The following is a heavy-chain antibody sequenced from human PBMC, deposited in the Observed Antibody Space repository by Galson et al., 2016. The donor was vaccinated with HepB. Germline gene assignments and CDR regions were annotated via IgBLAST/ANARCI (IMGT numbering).Heavy chain of an antibody. J-gene: IGHJ2*01. CDR3: ARNQVALVGHWYFDL. D-gene: IGHD6-19*01. CDR1: GFIVSNNY. V-gene: IGHV3-53*01. Sequence: SLRLSCAVSGFIVSNNYMTWVRQAPGKGLEWVSIIYSGGSTDYADSVKGRFTISRDNSKNTLYLQMNSLRVEDTAVYYCARNQVALVGHWYFDLWGRGTLVTVSS. CDR2: IYSGGST.